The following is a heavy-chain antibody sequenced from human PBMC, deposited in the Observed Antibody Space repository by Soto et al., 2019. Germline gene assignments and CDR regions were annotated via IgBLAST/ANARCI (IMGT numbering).Heavy chain of an antibody. Sequence: QVQLVEAGGGVVQPGRSLRLSCAASGFTFSSYGMHWVRQAPGKGLEWVAAISYDGSNIYYADSVKGRLTISRDNSKNTLYLQMNSLRAEDTAVYYCAKDSHLRHGDCSVGAYWGQGTLVTVSS. V-gene: IGHV3-30*18. CDR3: AKDSHLRHGDCSVGAY. J-gene: IGHJ4*02. CDR2: ISYDGSNI. D-gene: IGHD2-21*02. CDR1: GFTFSSYG.